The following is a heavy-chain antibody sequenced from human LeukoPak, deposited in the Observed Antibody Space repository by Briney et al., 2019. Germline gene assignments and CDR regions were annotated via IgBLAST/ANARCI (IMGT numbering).Heavy chain of an antibody. CDR3: AILYASSGYYYFDY. D-gene: IGHD3-22*01. V-gene: IGHV4-34*01. Sequence: SETLSLTCAVYGGSFSGYYWSWIRQPPGKGLEWIGEINHSGNINYNPSPKSRVSISKDTSKNQFSLKLSSVTAADTAVYYCAILYASSGYYYFDYWGQGTLVTVSS. CDR2: INHSGNI. J-gene: IGHJ4*02. CDR1: GGSFSGYY.